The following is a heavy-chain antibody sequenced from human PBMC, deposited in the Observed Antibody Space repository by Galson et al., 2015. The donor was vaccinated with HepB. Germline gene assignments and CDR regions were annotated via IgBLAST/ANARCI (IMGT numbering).Heavy chain of an antibody. V-gene: IGHV3-48*01. CDR1: GFTFSDFS. CDR3: ARSDFDIMTGYYNRDFDY. Sequence: SLRLSCAVSGFTFSDFSMNWVRQDPGKGLEWVAYISSTSSTIYYADSVKGRFTISRDNAKNSLFLKMNSLRAEDTAVYYCARSDFDIMTGYYNRDFDYWGQGTLVTVSS. CDR2: ISSTSSTI. D-gene: IGHD3-9*01. J-gene: IGHJ4*02.